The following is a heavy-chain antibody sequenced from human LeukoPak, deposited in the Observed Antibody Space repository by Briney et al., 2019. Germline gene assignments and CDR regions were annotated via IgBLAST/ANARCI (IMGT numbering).Heavy chain of an antibody. CDR2: MNPNSGNT. D-gene: IGHD3-10*01. J-gene: IGHJ6*03. V-gene: IGHV1-8*01. CDR1: GYTFTSYD. CDR3: ARGLLWFGELSRGYYYYMDV. Sequence: ASVKVSCKASGYTFTSYDINWVRQATGQGLEWMGWMNPNSGNTGYAQKFQGRVTMTRNTSISTAYMELSSLRSEDTAVYYCARGLLWFGELSRGYYYYMDVWGKGTTVTISS.